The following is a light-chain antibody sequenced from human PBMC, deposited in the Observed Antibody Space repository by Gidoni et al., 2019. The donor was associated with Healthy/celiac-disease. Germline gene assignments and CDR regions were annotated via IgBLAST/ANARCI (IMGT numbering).Light chain of an antibody. CDR2: GAS. V-gene: IGKV3-15*01. CDR1: PSVSSN. Sequence: GERATLSRRASPSVSSNLAWYQQKPGQAPRLLIYGASTRATGIPARFSGSGSGTEFTLPISSLQSEDFAVYYCQQYNNWLWTFGQGTKVEIK. CDR3: QQYNNWLWT. J-gene: IGKJ1*01.